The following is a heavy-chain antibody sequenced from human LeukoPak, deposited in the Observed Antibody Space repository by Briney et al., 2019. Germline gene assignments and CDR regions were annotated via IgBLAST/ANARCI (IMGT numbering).Heavy chain of an antibody. CDR2: IYYSGST. V-gene: IGHV4-39*01. Sequence: PSETLSLTCTVSGGSISSSSYYWGWIRQPPGKGLEWIGSIYYSGSTYYNPSLKSRVTISVDTSKNQFSLKLSSVTAADTAVYYCARHRDSREPRVFDYWGQGTLVTVSS. CDR1: GGSISSSSYY. J-gene: IGHJ4*02. CDR3: ARHRDSREPRVFDY. D-gene: IGHD3-22*01.